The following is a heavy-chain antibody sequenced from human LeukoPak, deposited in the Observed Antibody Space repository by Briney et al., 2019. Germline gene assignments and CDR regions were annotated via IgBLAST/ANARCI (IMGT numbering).Heavy chain of an antibody. V-gene: IGHV4-59*08. Sequence: SETLYLTCTVSGGAITSYDWSWIRQPQEKGLEWIGHIYYSGSTNYNPSLKSRATISVDTSKNQFSLKLTSVTAADAAVYYCARHVQDTTMVTPLYYFDYWGQGTLVTVSS. J-gene: IGHJ4*02. D-gene: IGHD5-18*01. CDR2: IYYSGST. CDR3: ARHVQDTTMVTPLYYFDY. CDR1: GGAITSYD.